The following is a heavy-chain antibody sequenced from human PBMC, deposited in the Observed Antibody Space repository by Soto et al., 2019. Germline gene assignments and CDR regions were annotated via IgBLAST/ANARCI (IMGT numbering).Heavy chain of an antibody. CDR2: IKSKTDGGTT. CDR3: TTGGSSPGGYYYYYGMDV. CDR1: GFTFSNAW. D-gene: IGHD6-6*01. V-gene: IGHV3-15*01. J-gene: IGHJ6*02. Sequence: PGGSRRLSCAASGFTFSNAWMSWVRQAPGKGLEWVGRIKSKTDGGTTDYAAPVKGRFTISRDDSKNTLYLQMNSLKTEDTAVYYCTTGGSSPGGYYYYYGMDVWGQGTTVTVSS.